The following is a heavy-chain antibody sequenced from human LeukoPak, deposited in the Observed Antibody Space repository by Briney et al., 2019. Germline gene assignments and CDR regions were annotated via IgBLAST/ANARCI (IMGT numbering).Heavy chain of an antibody. CDR2: IYSSGST. Sequence: SETLSLTRTASGGSISSYYWSWIRQSPGKGLEWIGYIYSSGSTNYKSSLKSRVTIPVDTSKNQFSLRLISVTAADTAVYYCARGSSSWFQHWGQGTLVTVSS. D-gene: IGHD6-13*01. CDR3: ARGSSSWFQH. CDR1: GGSISSYY. V-gene: IGHV4-59*01. J-gene: IGHJ1*01.